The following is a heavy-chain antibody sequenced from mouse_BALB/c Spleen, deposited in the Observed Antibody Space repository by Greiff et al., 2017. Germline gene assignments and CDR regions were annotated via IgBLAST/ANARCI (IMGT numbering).Heavy chain of an antibody. CDR3: ASYRSLYYYAMDY. CDR1: GFSLTSYG. D-gene: IGHD2-14*01. J-gene: IGHJ4*01. V-gene: IGHV2-2*02. Sequence: QVQLKESGPGLVQPSQSLSITCTVSGFSLTSYGVHWVRQSPGKGLEWLGVIWSGGSTDYNAAFISRLSISKDNSKSQVFFKMNSLQANDTAIYYCASYRSLYYYAMDYWGQGTSVTVSS. CDR2: IWSGGST.